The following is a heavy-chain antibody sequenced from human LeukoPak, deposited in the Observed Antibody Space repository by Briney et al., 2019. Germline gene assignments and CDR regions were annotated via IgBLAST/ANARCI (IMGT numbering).Heavy chain of an antibody. Sequence: GGSLRLSCAASGFIISTHGMHWVRQAPGKGLEWVAVVSYDGSDKYYADSVKGRFTISRDNAKNSLYLQMNSLRAEDTAVYYCAREEYYGSGSADYWGQGTLVTVSS. D-gene: IGHD3-10*01. CDR3: AREEYYGSGSADY. CDR2: VSYDGSDK. V-gene: IGHV3-30*03. J-gene: IGHJ4*02. CDR1: GFIISTHG.